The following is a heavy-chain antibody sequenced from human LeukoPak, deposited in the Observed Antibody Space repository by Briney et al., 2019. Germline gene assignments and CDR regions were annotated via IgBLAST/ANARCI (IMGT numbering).Heavy chain of an antibody. V-gene: IGHV3-11*01. CDR1: GFTFSDYY. Sequence: GGSLRLSCAASGFTFSDYYMSWIRQAPGKGLEWVSYISSSGSTIYYADSVKGRFTISRDNAKNSLYLQMNSLRAEDTAVYYCARDRRSIAARPAFGWFDPWGQGTLVTVPS. D-gene: IGHD6-6*01. J-gene: IGHJ5*02. CDR3: ARDRRSIAARPAFGWFDP. CDR2: ISSSGSTI.